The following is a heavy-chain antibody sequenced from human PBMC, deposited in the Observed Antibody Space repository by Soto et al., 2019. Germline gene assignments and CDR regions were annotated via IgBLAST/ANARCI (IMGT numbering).Heavy chain of an antibody. CDR1: GGSISSGDW. Sequence: QEALSLTYAVSGGSISSGDWWNAVRQPPGRGLEWIGEIYHSGSPTYSPSLSARATISVDKSNNQFSLRLRSVTAADTAVYYCATLLPRIVVALLPIPTWGQGILVTVS. J-gene: IGHJ5*02. D-gene: IGHD2-21*01. CDR3: ATLLPRIVVALLPIPT. V-gene: IGHV4-4*03. CDR2: IYHSGSP.